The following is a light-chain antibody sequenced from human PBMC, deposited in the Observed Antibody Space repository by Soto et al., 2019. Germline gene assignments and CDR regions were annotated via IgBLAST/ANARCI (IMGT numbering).Light chain of an antibody. V-gene: IGKV1-5*03. CDR1: QSISSW. J-gene: IGKJ1*01. CDR2: KAS. Sequence: DIQMTQSPSTLSASVGDRVTITCRASQSISSWLAWYQQKPGKAPKLLIYKASSLESGVPSRFSDSGSGTELTLTISSLQPDDFATYYCQQYNSYRTFGQGTKVEIK. CDR3: QQYNSYRT.